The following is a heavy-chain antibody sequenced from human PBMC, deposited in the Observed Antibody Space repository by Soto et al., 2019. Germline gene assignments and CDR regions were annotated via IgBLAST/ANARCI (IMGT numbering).Heavy chain of an antibody. D-gene: IGHD2-2*01. CDR3: ARTEVTRAFDI. J-gene: IGHJ3*02. V-gene: IGHV4-39*01. CDR2: IYYSGST. CDR1: GGSISSSSYY. Sequence: PSETLSLTCTVSGGSISSSSYYWGWIRQPPGKGLEWIGSIYYSGSTYYNPSLKSRVTISVDTSKNQFSLQLNSVTPDDTAVYYCARTEVTRAFDIWGQGTMVTVSS.